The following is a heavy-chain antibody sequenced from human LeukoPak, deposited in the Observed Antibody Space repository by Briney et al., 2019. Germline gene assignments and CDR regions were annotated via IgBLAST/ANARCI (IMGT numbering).Heavy chain of an antibody. Sequence: SETLSLTCTVSGGSISSYYWSWVRQPAGKGLEWIGRIYASGNTNYNPSLKGRVTMTVDTSKNQFSLNLSSVTAADTAVYYCARGRGSSWYYFDHWGQGILVTVSS. D-gene: IGHD6-13*01. CDR1: GGSISSYY. CDR2: IYASGNT. CDR3: ARGRGSSWYYFDH. J-gene: IGHJ4*02. V-gene: IGHV4-4*07.